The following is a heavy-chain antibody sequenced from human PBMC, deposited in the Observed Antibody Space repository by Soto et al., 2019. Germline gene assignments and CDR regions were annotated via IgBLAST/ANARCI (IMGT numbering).Heavy chain of an antibody. J-gene: IGHJ6*02. Sequence: TSETLSLTCTVSGGSISSYYWSWIRQPPGKGLEWIGYIYYSGSTNYNPSLKSRVTISVDTSKNQFSLKLSSVTAADTAVYYCARQYSSSWYGHYYYGMDVWGQGTRVTVSS. CDR2: IYYSGST. CDR3: ARQYSSSWYGHYYYGMDV. CDR1: GGSISSYY. D-gene: IGHD6-13*01. V-gene: IGHV4-59*01.